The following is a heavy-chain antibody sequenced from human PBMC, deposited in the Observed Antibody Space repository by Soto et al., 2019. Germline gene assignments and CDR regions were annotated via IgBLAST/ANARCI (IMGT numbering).Heavy chain of an antibody. V-gene: IGHV3-64*01. CDR2: ISSNGGST. J-gene: IGHJ3*02. CDR3: ARDYYCSSTSCYGYAFDM. Sequence: EVQLVESGGGLVQPGGSLRLSCAASGFTFSSYAMHWVRQAPGKGLEYVSAISSNGGSTYYANSVKGRFTISRDNSKNTLYLQMGSLRAEDMAVYYCARDYYCSSTSCYGYAFDMWGQGTMVTVSS. CDR1: GFTFSSYA. D-gene: IGHD2-2*01.